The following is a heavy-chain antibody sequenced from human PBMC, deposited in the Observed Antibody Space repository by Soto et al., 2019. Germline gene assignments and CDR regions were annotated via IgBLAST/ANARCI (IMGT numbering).Heavy chain of an antibody. CDR1: VGTFSSYA. CDR2: IIPIIGTA. D-gene: IGHD2-15*01. CDR3: ARVSSLGYCSGGDCYYFDY. Sequence: QVQLVQSGAEVKKPGSSVKVSCKASVGTFSSYAISWVRQAPGQGLEWMGGIIPIIGTANYAQKFQGRVTITADESTSTASMELSSLRSEDTAVYYCARVSSLGYCSGGDCYYFDYWGQGTLVTVSS. J-gene: IGHJ4*02. V-gene: IGHV1-69*12.